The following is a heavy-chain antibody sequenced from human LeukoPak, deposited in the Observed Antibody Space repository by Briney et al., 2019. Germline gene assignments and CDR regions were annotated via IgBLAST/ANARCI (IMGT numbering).Heavy chain of an antibody. CDR3: TRVAQSGPTGWFDP. CDR1: GFTVSSNY. V-gene: IGHV3-53*01. J-gene: IGHJ5*02. D-gene: IGHD1-1*01. Sequence: GGSLRLSCAASGFTVSSNYMSWVRQAPGKGLEWVSVIYSGGSTYYADSVKGRFTISRDNPGNVMYLQMDSLRAEDTAVYYCTRVAQSGPTGWFDPWGQGTLVTVSS. CDR2: IYSGGST.